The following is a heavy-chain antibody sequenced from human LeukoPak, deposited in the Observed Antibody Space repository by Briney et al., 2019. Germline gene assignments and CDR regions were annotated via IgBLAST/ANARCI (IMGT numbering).Heavy chain of an antibody. CDR1: GGSISSYY. V-gene: IGHV4-59*01. Sequence: SETLSLTCTVSGGSISSYYWSWIRPPPGKGLEWIGYIYYSGSTNYNPSLKSRVTISVDTSKNQFSLKLSSVTAADTAVYYCAREGPNCSGGSCYTNWFDPWGQGTLVTVSS. CDR3: AREGPNCSGGSCYTNWFDP. D-gene: IGHD2-15*01. CDR2: IYYSGST. J-gene: IGHJ5*02.